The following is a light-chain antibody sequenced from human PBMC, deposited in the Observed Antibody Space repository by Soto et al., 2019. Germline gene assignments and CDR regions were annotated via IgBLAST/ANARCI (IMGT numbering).Light chain of an antibody. CDR2: AAS. Sequence: DIQMTQSPSSLSASVGDRVTITCRASQGISNYLAWYQQKPGKVPKLLIYAASTLQSGVPSRFSGSGSGTDFTLTISSLQHEDVATYYCQKYNSAKTLGQGPRLEIK. J-gene: IGKJ5*01. CDR1: QGISNY. CDR3: QKYNSAKT. V-gene: IGKV1-27*01.